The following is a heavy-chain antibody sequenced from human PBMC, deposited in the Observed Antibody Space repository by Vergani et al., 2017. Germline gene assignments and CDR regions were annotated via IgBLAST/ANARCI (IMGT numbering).Heavy chain of an antibody. V-gene: IGHV3-15*01. CDR2: IKSKTDGGTT. D-gene: IGHD6-6*01. Sequence: EVQLLESGGGLVQPGGSLRLSCAASGFTFSSYAMSWVRQAPGKGLEWVGRIKSKTDGGTTDYAAPVKGRFTISRDDSKNTLYLQMNSLKTEDTAVYYCTIVPYEEEGYWGQGTLVTVSS. CDR3: TIVPYEEEGY. CDR1: GFTFSSYA. J-gene: IGHJ4*02.